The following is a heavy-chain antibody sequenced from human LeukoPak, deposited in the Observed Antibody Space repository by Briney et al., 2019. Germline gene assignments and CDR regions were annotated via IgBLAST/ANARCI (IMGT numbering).Heavy chain of an antibody. Sequence: GGSLRLSCAASAFTFSNAWVNWVRQAPGKGLEWVGRIKSKTDGGTTDYAAPVKGRFTISRDDSKNTLYLQMNSLKTEDTAVYYCTTEERVSSGYCSGGSCYIDYWGQGTLVTVSS. J-gene: IGHJ4*02. CDR1: AFTFSNAW. CDR2: IKSKTDGGTT. V-gene: IGHV3-15*01. CDR3: TTEERVSSGYCSGGSCYIDY. D-gene: IGHD2-15*01.